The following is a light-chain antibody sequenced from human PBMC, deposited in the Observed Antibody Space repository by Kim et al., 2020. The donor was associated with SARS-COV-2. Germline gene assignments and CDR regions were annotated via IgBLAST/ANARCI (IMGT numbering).Light chain of an antibody. CDR2: WAS. Sequence: DIVMTQSPDSLAVSLGERATINCKSSQSVLYSSNNKNYLAWYQQKPGQPPKLLIYWASTRESGVPDRFSGSGSGTDFTLTISSLQAEDVEVYYCQQYYSTPFTFGPGTKVDI. J-gene: IGKJ3*01. CDR3: QQYYSTPFT. CDR1: QSVLYSSNNKNY. V-gene: IGKV4-1*01.